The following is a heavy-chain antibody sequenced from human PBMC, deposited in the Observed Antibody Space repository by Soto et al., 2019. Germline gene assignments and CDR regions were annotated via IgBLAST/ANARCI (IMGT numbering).Heavy chain of an antibody. CDR2: SIPIFGAP. CDR1: GGTFRNTS. Sequence: QVQLVQSGAEVKKPGSSVKVSCTASGGTFRNTSFIWVRQASGHGLEWMGGSIPIFGAPNYSQKFQGRLKISADHSARKAYMERDPQTSEDTAVYDWAPQAEPLDTARPKGLEHWGQGTLVTVSA. V-gene: IGHV1-69*01. D-gene: IGHD5-18*01. CDR3: APQAEPLDTARPKGLEH. J-gene: IGHJ5*02.